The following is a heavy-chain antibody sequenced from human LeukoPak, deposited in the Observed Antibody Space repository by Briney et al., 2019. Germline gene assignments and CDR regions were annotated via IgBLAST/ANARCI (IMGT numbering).Heavy chain of an antibody. Sequence: PSETLSLTCAVYGGSFSGYYWSWIRQPPGKGLEWIGSIYYSGSTYYNPSLKSRVTISVDTSKNQFSLKLSSVTAADTAVYYCARRTIFGVVYYYYYGMDVWGQGTTVTVSS. V-gene: IGHV4-34*01. J-gene: IGHJ6*02. CDR2: IYYSGST. D-gene: IGHD3-3*01. CDR3: ARRTIFGVVYYYYYGMDV. CDR1: GGSFSGYY.